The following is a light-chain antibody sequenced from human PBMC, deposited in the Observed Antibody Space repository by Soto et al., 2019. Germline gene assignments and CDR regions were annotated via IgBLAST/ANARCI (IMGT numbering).Light chain of an antibody. V-gene: IGKV3-11*01. CDR1: QSVSSY. Sequence: EIVLTQSPATLSLSPGERATLSCRASQSVSSYLAWYQQKPGQAPRLLIYDSSNRAAGIPARFSGSGSGTAFTLTIRCLEPEDVAVYYCQQRSNWPRTFGQRTKVDIK. CDR3: QQRSNWPRT. J-gene: IGKJ1*01. CDR2: DSS.